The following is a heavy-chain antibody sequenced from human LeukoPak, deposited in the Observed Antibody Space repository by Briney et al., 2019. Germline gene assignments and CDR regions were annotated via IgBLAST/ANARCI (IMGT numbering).Heavy chain of an antibody. CDR1: GGSFSGYY. D-gene: IGHD3-16*01. CDR2: INNSEST. CDR3: ARASTFLGHFAY. J-gene: IGHJ4*02. Sequence: PSETLSLTCAVYGGSFSGYYWSWIRQPPGKGLEWIGKINNSESTNYNPPLKVRPTISVDTPKTQFPLKLTSVTAADRAVFYCARASTFLGHFAYGGRGTLVTVS. V-gene: IGHV4-34*01.